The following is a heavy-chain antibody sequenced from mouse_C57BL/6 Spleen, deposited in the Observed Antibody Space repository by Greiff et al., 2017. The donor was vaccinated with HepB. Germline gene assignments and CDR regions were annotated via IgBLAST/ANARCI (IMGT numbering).Heavy chain of an antibody. D-gene: IGHD2-5*01. Sequence: VQLQQSGPELVKPGASVKMSCKASGYTFTDYNMHWVKQSHGKSLEWIGYINPNNGGTSYNQKFKGKATLTVNKSSSTAYMELRSLTSEESAVYYCARDYSNGGPGFAYWGQGTLVTVSA. CDR3: ARDYSNGGPGFAY. CDR2: INPNNGGT. CDR1: GYTFTDYN. V-gene: IGHV1-22*01. J-gene: IGHJ3*01.